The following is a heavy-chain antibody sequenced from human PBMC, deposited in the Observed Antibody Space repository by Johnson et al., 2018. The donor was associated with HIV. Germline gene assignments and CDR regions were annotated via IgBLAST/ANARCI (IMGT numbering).Heavy chain of an antibody. D-gene: IGHD2-21*02. V-gene: IGHV3-30*02. Sequence: VQLVESGGGVVQPGRSLRLSCAASGFTFSSYGMHWVRQAPGKGLEWVAFIRYDGSNKYFADSVKGRFTISRDNSKNTLYLQMNSLRAEDTAVYYCAKDLVVVTARGAFDIWGQGTMVTISS. J-gene: IGHJ3*02. CDR2: IRYDGSNK. CDR3: AKDLVVVTARGAFDI. CDR1: GFTFSSYG.